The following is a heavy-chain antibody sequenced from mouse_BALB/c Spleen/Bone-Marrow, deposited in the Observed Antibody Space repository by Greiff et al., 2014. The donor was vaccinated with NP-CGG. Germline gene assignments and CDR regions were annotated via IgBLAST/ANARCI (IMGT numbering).Heavy chain of an antibody. J-gene: IGHJ1*01. Sequence: LVESGPELVKPGASVKMSCKASGYTFTSYVMHWVKQKPGQGLEWIGNINPCNDGTKYNEKFKGKATLTSDKFSSTAYMELGSLTSEDSAVYYCARSLYGFDWYFDVWGAGTTVTVSS. V-gene: IGHV1-14*01. CDR1: GYTFTSYV. D-gene: IGHD2-2*01. CDR2: INPCNDGT. CDR3: ARSLYGFDWYFDV.